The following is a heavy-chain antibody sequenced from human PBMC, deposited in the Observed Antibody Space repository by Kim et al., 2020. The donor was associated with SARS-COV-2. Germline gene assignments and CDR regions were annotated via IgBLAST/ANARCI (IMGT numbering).Heavy chain of an antibody. Sequence: ASVKVSCKASGYTFTSYYMHWVRQAPGQGLEWMGIINPSGGGTSYAQKFQGRVSMTRDTSTSTVYMELGSLRSEDTAVYYCARVHCSGGSCYYGMGYFDYWGQGTLVTVSS. V-gene: IGHV1-46*01. J-gene: IGHJ4*02. D-gene: IGHD2-15*01. CDR1: GYTFTSYY. CDR2: INPSGGGT. CDR3: ARVHCSGGSCYYGMGYFDY.